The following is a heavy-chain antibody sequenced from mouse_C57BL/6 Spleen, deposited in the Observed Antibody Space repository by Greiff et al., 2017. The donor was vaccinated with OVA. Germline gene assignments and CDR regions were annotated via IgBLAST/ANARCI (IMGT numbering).Heavy chain of an antibody. CDR2: ISSGSSTI. CDR3: ARAPPWDY. CDR1: GFTFSDYG. Sequence: EVKLVESGGGLVKPGGSLKLSCAASGFTFSDYGMHWVRQAPEKGLEWVAYISSGSSTIYYADTVKGRFTITRDNAKNTLFLQMASLRYEGTGMYYCARAPPWDYWGQGTTLTVSS. J-gene: IGHJ2*01. V-gene: IGHV5-17*01.